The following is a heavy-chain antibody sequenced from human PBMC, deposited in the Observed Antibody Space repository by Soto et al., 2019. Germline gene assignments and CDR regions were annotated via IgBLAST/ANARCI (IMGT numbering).Heavy chain of an antibody. J-gene: IGHJ4*02. D-gene: IGHD2-21*02. CDR1: GGSLSRGTSY. V-gene: IGHV4-31*03. CDR2: IYFTGAT. CDR3: ASIPRRGYSYGIDY. Sequence: PSETLSLNCNGSGGSLSRGTSYWTWIRQHPGEGLEWIGHIYFTGATYSNPSLRSRLTMSVDTSKNQFSLKLTSVTAADTATYYCASIPRRGYSYGIDYWGQGTLVTVSS.